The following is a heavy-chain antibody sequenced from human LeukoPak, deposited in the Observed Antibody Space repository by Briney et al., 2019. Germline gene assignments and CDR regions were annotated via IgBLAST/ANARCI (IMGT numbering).Heavy chain of an antibody. V-gene: IGHV1-18*04. Sequence: ASVKVSCKASGYTFTDYFMHWVRQAPGQGLEWMGWISAYNGNTNYVQKLQGRVTMTTDTSTSTAYMELRSLRSDDTAVYYCARTLVGISDRRNFDYWGQGTLVTVSS. CDR2: ISAYNGNT. CDR1: GYTFTDYF. J-gene: IGHJ4*02. CDR3: ARTLVGISDRRNFDY. D-gene: IGHD6-6*01.